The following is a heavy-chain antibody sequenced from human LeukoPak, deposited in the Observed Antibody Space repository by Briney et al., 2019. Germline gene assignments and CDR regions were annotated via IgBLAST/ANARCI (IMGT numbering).Heavy chain of an antibody. V-gene: IGHV1-3*01. CDR2: INVGNGNT. CDR3: TRDGYSSGWDFDC. CDR1: GYTFTTYS. Sequence: GASVKVSCKASGYTFTTYSVHWVRQAPGEGLEWMGWINVGNGNTKYSQKFQGRVAITRDTSANTAYMELSSLRSEDTAVYYCTRDGYSSGWDFDCWGQGTLVTVSS. D-gene: IGHD6-19*01. J-gene: IGHJ4*02.